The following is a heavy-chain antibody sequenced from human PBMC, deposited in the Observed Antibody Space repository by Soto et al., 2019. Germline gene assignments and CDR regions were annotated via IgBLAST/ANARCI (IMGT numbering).Heavy chain of an antibody. CDR3: ARAVGPSVVPAALGFDP. V-gene: IGHV3-66*01. J-gene: IGHJ5*02. Sequence: GGSLRLSCAASGFTVSSNYMSWVRQAPGKGLEWVSVIYSGGSTYYADSVKGRFTISRDNSKNTLYLQMNSLRAEDTAVYYCARAVGPSVVPAALGFDPWGQGTLVTVSS. CDR2: IYSGGST. CDR1: GFTVSSNY. D-gene: IGHD2-2*01.